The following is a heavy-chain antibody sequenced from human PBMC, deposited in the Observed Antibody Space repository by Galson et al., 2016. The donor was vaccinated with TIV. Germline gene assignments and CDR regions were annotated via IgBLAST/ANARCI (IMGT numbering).Heavy chain of an antibody. CDR3: ARANLPYTNCYFLTSFDY. CDR2: IIPLFGSA. J-gene: IGHJ4*02. Sequence: SVKVSCKASGVTFSSYTITWVRRAPGHGLEWMGGIIPLFGSANYAQTLQGRVTITADESTRTAYMELTSLKSEDTAVYYCARANLPYTNCYFLTSFDYWGQGTLVTVSS. V-gene: IGHV1-69*13. D-gene: IGHD2-2*01. CDR1: GVTFSSYT.